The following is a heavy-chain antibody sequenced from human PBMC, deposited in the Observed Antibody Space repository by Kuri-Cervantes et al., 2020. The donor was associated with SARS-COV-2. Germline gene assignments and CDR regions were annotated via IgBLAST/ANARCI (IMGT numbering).Heavy chain of an antibody. V-gene: IGHV4-34*01. CDR2: INHSGST. D-gene: IGHD6-13*01. Sequence: ESLKISCAVYGGSFSGYYWSWIRQPPGKGLEWIGEINHSGSTNYNPSLKSRVTISVDKSKNQFSLKLSSVTAADTAVYYCARDRSSHQYDYWGQGTLVTVSS. CDR3: ARDRSSHQYDY. J-gene: IGHJ4*02. CDR1: GGSFSGYY.